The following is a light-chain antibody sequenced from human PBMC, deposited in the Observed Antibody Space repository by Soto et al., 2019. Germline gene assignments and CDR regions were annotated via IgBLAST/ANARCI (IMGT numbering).Light chain of an antibody. CDR3: QQRDNWPIT. CDR1: QSVSDN. Sequence: EIVLTQSPATLSSSPGERATLSCRASQSVSDNFAWYQQKPGQAPRLLIYGASNWATGIPARFSGSGSGTDFTLTISSLEPEDFTLYYCQQRDNWPITFGQGTRLEIK. CDR2: GAS. J-gene: IGKJ5*01. V-gene: IGKV3-11*01.